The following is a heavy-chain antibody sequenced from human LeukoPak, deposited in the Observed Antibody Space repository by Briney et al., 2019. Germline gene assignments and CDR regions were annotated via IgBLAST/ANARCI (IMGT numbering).Heavy chain of an antibody. D-gene: IGHD2-2*01. CDR3: ARDVCSSTSCYRAYYYGMDV. CDR1: GGSVSSGSYY. Sequence: PSETLSLTCTVSGGSVSSGSYYWSWIRQPPGKGLEWIGYIYYSGSTNYNPSLKSRVTISVDTSKNQFPLKLSSVTAADTAVYYCARDVCSSTSCYRAYYYGMDVWGKGTTVTVSS. CDR2: IYYSGST. J-gene: IGHJ6*04. V-gene: IGHV4-61*01.